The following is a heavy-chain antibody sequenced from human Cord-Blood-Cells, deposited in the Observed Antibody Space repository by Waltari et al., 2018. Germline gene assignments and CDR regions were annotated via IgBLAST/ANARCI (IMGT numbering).Heavy chain of an antibody. CDR1: GGSIRSSSYY. Sequence: QLQLQESGPGLVKPSETLSLTCTVSGGSIRSSSYYWGWTRQPPGKGLGWIGSIYYSGSTYYNPSLKSRVTISVDTSKNQFSLKLSSVTAADTAVYYCARLGKYYDILTGYHDAFDIWGQGTMVTVSS. CDR3: ARLGKYYDILTGYHDAFDI. J-gene: IGHJ3*02. CDR2: IYYSGST. V-gene: IGHV4-39*07. D-gene: IGHD3-9*01.